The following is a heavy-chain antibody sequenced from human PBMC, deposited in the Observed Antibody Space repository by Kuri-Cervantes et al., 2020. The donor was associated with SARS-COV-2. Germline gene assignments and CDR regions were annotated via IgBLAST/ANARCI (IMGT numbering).Heavy chain of an antibody. V-gene: IGHV4-4*07. J-gene: IGHJ6*03. Sequence: GSLRLSCTVSGGSISSYYWSWIRQPAGKGLEWIGRIYTSGSTNYNPSLKSRVTMSVDTSKNQFSLKLSSVTAADTAVYYCARITIFSYYYCMDVWGKGTMVTVSS. D-gene: IGHD3-3*01. CDR3: ARITIFSYYYCMDV. CDR1: GGSISSYY. CDR2: IYTSGST.